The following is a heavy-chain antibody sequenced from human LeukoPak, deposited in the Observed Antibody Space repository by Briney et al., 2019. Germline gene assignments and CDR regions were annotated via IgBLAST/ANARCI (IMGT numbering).Heavy chain of an antibody. J-gene: IGHJ4*02. V-gene: IGHV3-9*01. CDR2: ISWNSGSI. CDR1: GFTFSDYY. D-gene: IGHD3-22*01. Sequence: GGSLRLSCAASGFTFSDYYMDWVRQAPGKGLEWVSGISWNSGSIGYADSVKGRFTISRDNAKNSLYLQMNSLRAEDTALYYCAKDITPTYDSSGYLDYWGQGTLVTVSS. CDR3: AKDITPTYDSSGYLDY.